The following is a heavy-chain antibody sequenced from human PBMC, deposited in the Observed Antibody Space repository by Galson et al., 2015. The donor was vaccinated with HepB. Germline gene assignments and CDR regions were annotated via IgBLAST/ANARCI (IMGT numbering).Heavy chain of an antibody. CDR1: GFAFSSYS. CDR2: ISSRSTSI. D-gene: IGHD4-11*01. J-gene: IGHJ3*02. Sequence: SPRLSCAASGFAFSSYSMNWVRQAPGKGLEWVSYISSRSTSIYYADSVKGRFTISRDNAKNSLSLQMISLRAEDTAVYYCARDGDYSDYYAFDIWGQGTMVTVSS. CDR3: ARDGDYSDYYAFDI. V-gene: IGHV3-48*01.